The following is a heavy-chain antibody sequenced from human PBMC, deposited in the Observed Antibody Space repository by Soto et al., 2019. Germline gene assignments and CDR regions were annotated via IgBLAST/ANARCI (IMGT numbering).Heavy chain of an antibody. D-gene: IGHD3-10*01. CDR1: GFSVSSNY. V-gene: IGHV3-66*04. CDR3: ARRHYYGSD. J-gene: IGHJ4*02. CDR2: IYSGGST. Sequence: EVQLVESGGGLVQPGGSLRLSCAASGFSVSSNYMYWVRQAPGKGLECVSLIYSGGSTDHSDSVKDRLTISRDNSKNTLYLQINSLRAEETAVYYCARRHYYGSDWGQGTLVTVSS.